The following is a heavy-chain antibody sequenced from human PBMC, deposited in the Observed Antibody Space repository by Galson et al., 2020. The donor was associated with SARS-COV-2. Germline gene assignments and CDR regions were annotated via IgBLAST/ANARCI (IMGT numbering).Heavy chain of an antibody. CDR3: ARERGSGIVAAPTDY. D-gene: IGHD6-6*01. J-gene: IGHJ4*02. Sequence: GESLKISCAASGFTFSDCAMHWVRQAPGKGLEWVAVIWYDGRNKYYADSVKGRFTISRDNSKNTLYLQMNSLRGEDTAVYYCARERGSGIVAAPTDYWGQGTLVTVSS. V-gene: IGHV3-33*01. CDR2: IWYDGRNK. CDR1: GFTFSDCA.